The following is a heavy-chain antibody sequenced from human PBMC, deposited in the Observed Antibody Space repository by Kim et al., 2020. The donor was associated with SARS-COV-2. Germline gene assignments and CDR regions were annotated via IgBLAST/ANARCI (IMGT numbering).Heavy chain of an antibody. CDR3: AKDLEYYDILTGYLRTVDYYYCVMDV. D-gene: IGHD3-9*01. CDR2: ISYDGSNK. J-gene: IGHJ6*02. CDR1: GFTFSSYG. V-gene: IGHV3-30*18. Sequence: GGSLRLSCAASGFTFSSYGMHWVRQAPGKGLEWVAVISYDGSNKYYADSVKGRFTISRDNSKNTLYLQMNSLRAEDTAVYYCAKDLEYYDILTGYLRTVDYYYCVMDVWGQGTTVTVSS.